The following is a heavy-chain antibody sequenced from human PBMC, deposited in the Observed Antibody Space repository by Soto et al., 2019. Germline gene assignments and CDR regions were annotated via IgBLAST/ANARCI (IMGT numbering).Heavy chain of an antibody. CDR1: GFIFGDFW. D-gene: IGHD3-10*01. CDR3: ARGSGAATFDS. Sequence: SLRLSCAASGFIFGDFWMNWLRLAPGKGLEWVATIKQDGSEKYYVDSVEGRFTISGDNAKNSLFLQMDSLTADDTGLYYCARGSGAATFDSWGQGTLVTVSS. CDR2: IKQDGSEK. V-gene: IGHV3-7*01. J-gene: IGHJ4*02.